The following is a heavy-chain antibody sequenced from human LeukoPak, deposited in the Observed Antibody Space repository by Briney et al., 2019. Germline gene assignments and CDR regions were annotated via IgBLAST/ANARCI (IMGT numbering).Heavy chain of an antibody. CDR3: ARDTGSYADY. V-gene: IGHV4-59*01. Sequence: SETLSLTCTVSGGSISSYYRSWIRQPPGKGLEWIGYIYYSGSTNYNPSLKSRVTISVDTSKNQFSLKLSSVTAADTAVYYCARDTGSYADYWGQGTLVTVSS. CDR1: GGSISSYY. CDR2: IYYSGST. J-gene: IGHJ4*02. D-gene: IGHD1-26*01.